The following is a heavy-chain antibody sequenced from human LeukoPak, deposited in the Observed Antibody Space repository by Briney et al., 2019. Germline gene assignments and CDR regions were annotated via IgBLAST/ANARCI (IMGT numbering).Heavy chain of an antibody. CDR3: ARPYYDSSGYYHDAFDI. CDR1: GGSISSGAYS. CDR2: IYHSGST. J-gene: IGHJ3*02. D-gene: IGHD3-22*01. V-gene: IGHV4-30-4*07. Sequence: PSETLSLTCAVSGGSISSGAYSWSWIRQPPGKGLEWIGYIYHSGSTYYNPSLKSQVTMSVDTSKNQFSLKLSSVTAADTAVYYCARPYYDSSGYYHDAFDIWGQGTMVTVSS.